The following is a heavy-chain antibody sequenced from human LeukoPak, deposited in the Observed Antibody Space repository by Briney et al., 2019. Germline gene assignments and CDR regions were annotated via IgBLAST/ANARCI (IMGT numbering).Heavy chain of an antibody. CDR1: GFTFSSYS. J-gene: IGHJ4*02. Sequence: GGSLRLSXAASGFTFSSYSMNWVRQAPGKGLEWVSSISSSSSYIYYADSVKGRFTISRDNAKNSLYLQMNSLRAEDTAVYYCARASVVVVAAALDYWGQGTLVTVSS. CDR3: ARASVVVVAAALDY. D-gene: IGHD2-15*01. CDR2: ISSSSSYI. V-gene: IGHV3-21*01.